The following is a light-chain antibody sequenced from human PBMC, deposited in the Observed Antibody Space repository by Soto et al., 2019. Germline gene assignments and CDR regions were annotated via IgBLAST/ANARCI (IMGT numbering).Light chain of an antibody. CDR1: SSDIGAYNS. J-gene: IGLJ3*02. Sequence: QSALTQPASVSGSPGQSITISCTGSSSDIGAYNSVSWFQQHPGKAPKLLIYEVNNRPSGISDRFSASKSGNTASLTISGLQAEDEADYYCSSRTSGITWVFGGGTKLTVL. CDR2: EVN. CDR3: SSRTSGITWV. V-gene: IGLV2-14*03.